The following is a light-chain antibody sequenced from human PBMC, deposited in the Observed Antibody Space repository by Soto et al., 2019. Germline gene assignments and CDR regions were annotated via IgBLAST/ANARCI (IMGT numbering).Light chain of an antibody. J-gene: IGKJ5*01. V-gene: IGKV3-20*01. Sequence: EIVLTQSPGTLSLSPGERATLSCRASQSVSSIYLAWYQQKPGQAPRLLIHGASSRATGIPDRFSGSGSGTDFTLTISRLEPEDFAVFFCQQYGSSPPTFGQGTRLEIK. CDR3: QQYGSSPPT. CDR2: GAS. CDR1: QSVSSIY.